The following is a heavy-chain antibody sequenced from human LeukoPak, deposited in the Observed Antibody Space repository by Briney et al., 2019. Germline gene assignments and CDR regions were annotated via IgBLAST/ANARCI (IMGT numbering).Heavy chain of an antibody. CDR1: GLSLSSGGVG. CDR3: VHRLGTKGAFDV. CDR2: IYSNGEK. Sequence: SGPTLVKPTQTLTLTCTFSGLSLSSGGVGVGWIRQPPGKALEWLAHIYSNGEKRYSPSLKSRLTITKDTSKNQVVLTMTNMDPVDTATYSCVHRLGTKGAFDVWGQGTMVTVSS. D-gene: IGHD1-14*01. J-gene: IGHJ3*01. V-gene: IGHV2-5*01.